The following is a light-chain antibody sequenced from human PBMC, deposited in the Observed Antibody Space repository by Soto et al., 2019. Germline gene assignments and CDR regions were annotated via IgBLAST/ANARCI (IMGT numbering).Light chain of an antibody. J-gene: IGLJ3*02. CDR1: SSDVGGYNY. Sequence: QSALTQPPSASGSPGQSVTISCTGTSSDVGGYNYVSWYQQHPGKAPKLMIYEVTKRPSGGPDRFSGTKSGNTASLTVSGLQAHDEADYYCFSYVNYNNVMFGGGTKVTVL. V-gene: IGLV2-8*01. CDR3: FSYVNYNNVM. CDR2: EVT.